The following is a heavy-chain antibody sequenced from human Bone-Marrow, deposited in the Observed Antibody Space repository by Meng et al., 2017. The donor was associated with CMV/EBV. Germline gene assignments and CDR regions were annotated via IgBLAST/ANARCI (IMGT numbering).Heavy chain of an antibody. J-gene: IGHJ4*02. D-gene: IGHD1-7*01. Sequence: RLGVSGGGGVRPGGSLRLSCAASGFTFDDYGMSWVRQAPGKGLEWVSGINWNGGSTGYADSVKGRFTISRDNAKNSLYLQMNSLRAEDTAVYYCAKFLGITGTTRFFDYWGQGTLVTVSS. V-gene: IGHV3-20*04. CDR1: GFTFDDYG. CDR2: INWNGGST. CDR3: AKFLGITGTTRFFDY.